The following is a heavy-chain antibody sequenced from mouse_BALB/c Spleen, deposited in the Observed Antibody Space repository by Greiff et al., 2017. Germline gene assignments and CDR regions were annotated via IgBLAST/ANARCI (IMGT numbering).Heavy chain of an antibody. CDR2: IDPETGGT. D-gene: IGHD4-1*01. CDR1: GYTFTDYE. CDR3: TTWDRFAY. J-gene: IGHJ3*01. Sequence: VKLQESGAELVRPGASVTLSCKASGYTFTDYEMHWVKQTPVHGLEWIGAIDPETGGTAYNQKFKGKATLTADKSSSTAYMELRSLTSEDSAVYYCTTWDRFAYWGQGTLVTVSA. V-gene: IGHV1-15*01.